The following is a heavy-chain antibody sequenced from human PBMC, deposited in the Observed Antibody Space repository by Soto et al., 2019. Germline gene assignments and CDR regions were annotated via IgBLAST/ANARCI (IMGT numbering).Heavy chain of an antibody. Sequence: EVQLVEAGGGLVKPGGSLRLSCAASGFTFSNAWMSWVRQAPGKGREWVGRIKSKTDGGTTDYAAPVKGRFTISRDDSKNTLYLQMNSLKTEDTAVYYCTTGYWTPWYGMDVWGQGTTVTVSS. CDR3: TTGYWTPWYGMDV. V-gene: IGHV3-15*01. CDR1: GFTFSNAW. J-gene: IGHJ6*02. D-gene: IGHD1-1*01. CDR2: IKSKTDGGTT.